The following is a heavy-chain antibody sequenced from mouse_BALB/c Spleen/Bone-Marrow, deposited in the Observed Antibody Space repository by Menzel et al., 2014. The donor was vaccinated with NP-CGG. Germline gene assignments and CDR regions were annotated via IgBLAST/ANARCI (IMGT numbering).Heavy chain of an antibody. CDR3: TRQGNWDHYAMDY. V-gene: IGHV5-6*01. J-gene: IGHJ4*01. CDR2: ISSGGGYT. D-gene: IGHD4-1*01. CDR1: GFTFSTYG. Sequence: EVKLVESGGDLVKPGGSLKLSCAASGFTFSTYGMSWVRQTPDKRLEWVATISSGGGYTYYPDSVKGRFTISRDNAKNTLYRQMSSLKSEDTAMYYCTRQGNWDHYAMDYCGQGTSVTVSS.